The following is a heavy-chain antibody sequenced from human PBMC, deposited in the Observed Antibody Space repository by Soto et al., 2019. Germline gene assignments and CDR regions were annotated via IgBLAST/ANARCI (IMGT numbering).Heavy chain of an antibody. V-gene: IGHV1-8*01. CDR2: MNPNSGNT. Sequence: QVQLVQSGAEVKKPGASVKVSCKASGYTFTSYDINWVRQATGQGLEWMGWMNPNSGNTGYAQKFQGRVTMTRNTSISTACMELGSGRSEGTAVYDCAGDGGGYDFWSGYAYYYDGMDVWGQGSTVTVS. J-gene: IGHJ6*02. CDR1: GYTFTSYD. CDR3: AGDGGGYDFWSGYAYYYDGMDV. D-gene: IGHD3-3*01.